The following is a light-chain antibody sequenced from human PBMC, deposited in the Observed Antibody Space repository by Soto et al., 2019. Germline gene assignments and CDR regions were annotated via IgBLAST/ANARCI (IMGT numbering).Light chain of an antibody. CDR3: QQRSNWPPIT. CDR1: QSVSSD. Sequence: IVMTQSPATLAVSPGERATLSCRASQSVSSDLAWYQQKPGQAPRLLIYGASTRATAIPARFSGSGSGTDFTLTISSLEPEDFAVYYCQQRSNWPPITFGQGTRLEIK. CDR2: GAS. V-gene: IGKV3-11*01. J-gene: IGKJ5*01.